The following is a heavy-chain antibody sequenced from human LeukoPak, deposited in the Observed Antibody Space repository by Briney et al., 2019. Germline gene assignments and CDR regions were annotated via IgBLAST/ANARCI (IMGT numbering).Heavy chain of an antibody. V-gene: IGHV4-34*03. CDR2: INHSGST. J-gene: IGHJ4*02. D-gene: IGHD6-19*01. CDR3: RAGIGYFDY. CDR1: GGSFSGYY. Sequence: SETLSLTCAVYGGSFSGYYWSWIRQPPGKGLEWIGEINHSGSTNYNPSLKSRVTISVDTSKNQFSLKLSSVTAADTAVYYCRAGIGYFDYWGQGTLVTVSS.